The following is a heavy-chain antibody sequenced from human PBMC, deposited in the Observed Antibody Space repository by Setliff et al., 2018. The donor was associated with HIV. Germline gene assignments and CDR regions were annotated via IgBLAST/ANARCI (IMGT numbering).Heavy chain of an antibody. J-gene: IGHJ3*02. V-gene: IGHV3-30*02. CDR2: TRYDGSNK. CDR1: GFIFSNYG. Sequence: GRSLRLSCVTSGFIFSNYGMHWVRLAPGKGLEWVAFTRYDGSNKYYVDSVKGRFIISRDNSKNTLHLQMNSLRAEDTAVYYCAKEGSGATGDAFDMWGQGTMVTVSS. D-gene: IGHD3-10*01. CDR3: AKEGSGATGDAFDM.